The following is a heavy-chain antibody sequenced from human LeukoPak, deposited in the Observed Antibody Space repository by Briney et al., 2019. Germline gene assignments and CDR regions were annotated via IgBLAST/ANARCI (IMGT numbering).Heavy chain of an antibody. D-gene: IGHD2-2*01. CDR1: GYSFTSYW. Sequence: GESLKISCKGSGYSFTSYWIGWVRQMPGKGLEWMGIIYPGDSDTRYSPSFQGQATISADKSISTAYLQWSSLKASDTAMYYCARQDIVVVPAALRSTGAVGYWGQGTLVTVSS. CDR3: ARQDIVVVPAALRSTGAVGY. CDR2: IYPGDSDT. J-gene: IGHJ4*02. V-gene: IGHV5-51*01.